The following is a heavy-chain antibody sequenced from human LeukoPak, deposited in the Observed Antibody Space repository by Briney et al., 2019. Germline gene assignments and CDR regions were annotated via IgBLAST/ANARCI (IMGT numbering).Heavy chain of an antibody. CDR2: ISDSGGST. CDR1: GFTFSSYA. Sequence: PGGSLRLSCAASGFTFSSYAMTWVRPAPGKGLEWDSTISDSGGSTHYADSAKGRFTISRDNSKNTLYLQMNSLRAGDTAVYYCAKDRRTDYRGAWYWGQGTLVSVSS. CDR3: AKDRRTDYRGAWY. J-gene: IGHJ4*02. D-gene: IGHD6-19*01. V-gene: IGHV3-23*01.